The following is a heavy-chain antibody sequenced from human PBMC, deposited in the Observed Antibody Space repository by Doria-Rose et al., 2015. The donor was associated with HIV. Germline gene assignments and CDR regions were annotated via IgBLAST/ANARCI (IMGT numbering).Heavy chain of an antibody. J-gene: IGHJ4*02. D-gene: IGHD6-13*01. CDR1: GVSLSSPGMG. Sequence: SGPVLVKPTETLTLTCTVSGVSLSSPGMGVSWIRQPPGKALEWLANIFSDDERSYKTSLKSRLTISRGTSNSQVVRTMTDMDPVDTATYYCARIKSSRXYHKYYFDFWGQGTLVIVSA. V-gene: IGHV2-26*01. CDR3: ARIKSSRXYHKYYFDF. CDR2: IFSDDER.